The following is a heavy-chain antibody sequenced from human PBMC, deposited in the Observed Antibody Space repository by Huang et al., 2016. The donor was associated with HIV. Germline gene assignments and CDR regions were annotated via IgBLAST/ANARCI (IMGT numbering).Heavy chain of an antibody. J-gene: IGHJ4*02. Sequence: VQLVQSGAEVKKPGESLTISCKGSGSSFSSYWIAWVRQIPGKGLAWMGLVFPDDSKTTYSPPVEGQVTISADKSRGTAYLQWSSLKASDTAMYYWARRFSSSSGYFDYWGQGSLVTVSS. CDR2: VFPDDSKT. CDR1: GSSFSSYW. CDR3: ARRFSSSSGYFDY. V-gene: IGHV5-51*01. D-gene: IGHD6-6*01.